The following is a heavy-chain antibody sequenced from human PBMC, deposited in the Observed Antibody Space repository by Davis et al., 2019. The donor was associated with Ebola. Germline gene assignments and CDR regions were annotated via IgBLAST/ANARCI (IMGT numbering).Heavy chain of an antibody. CDR3: AREVGLYGRSFDY. Sequence: SVQVSCKASAGTFGSYAINWVRQAPGQGLEWLGRIIPILGMANYAQKFQGRVTITADESTSTAYMKLSSLRSEDTAVYYCAREVGLYGRSFDYWGQGTLVTVSS. CDR1: AGTFGSYA. V-gene: IGHV1-69*04. D-gene: IGHD2-2*02. J-gene: IGHJ4*02. CDR2: IIPILGMA.